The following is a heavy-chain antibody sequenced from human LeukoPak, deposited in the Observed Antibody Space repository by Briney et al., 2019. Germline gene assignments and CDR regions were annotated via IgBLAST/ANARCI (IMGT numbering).Heavy chain of an antibody. CDR3: AKDWLRGTATTIYYFEY. CDR2: ISHDGSNK. CDR1: GFTFSNYG. J-gene: IGHJ4*02. V-gene: IGHV3-30*18. Sequence: GGSLRLSCAASGFTFSNYGMHWVRQAPGKGLEWVAVISHDGSNKYYGDSVKGRFTISRDNSKNTLFLQMNSLRAEDTAVYYCAKDWLRGTATTIYYFEYWGQGTLVTVSS. D-gene: IGHD4-17*01.